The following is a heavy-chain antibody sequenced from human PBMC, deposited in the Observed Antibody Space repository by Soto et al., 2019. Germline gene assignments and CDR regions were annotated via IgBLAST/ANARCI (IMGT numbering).Heavy chain of an antibody. J-gene: IGHJ5*02. Sequence: ASVKVSCKASGYTFTSYGISWVRQAPGQGLEWMGWISAYNGNTNYAQKLQGRVTMTTDTSTSTAYMELRSLRSDDTAVYYCARVDIVVVPAVTNWFDPWGQGTMVTVS. CDR2: ISAYNGNT. CDR3: ARVDIVVVPAVTNWFDP. CDR1: GYTFTSYG. D-gene: IGHD2-2*01. V-gene: IGHV1-18*01.